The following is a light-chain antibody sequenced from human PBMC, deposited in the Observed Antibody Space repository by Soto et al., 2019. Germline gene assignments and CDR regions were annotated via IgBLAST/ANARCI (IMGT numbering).Light chain of an antibody. CDR1: QSISNL. J-gene: IGKJ1*01. CDR3: QQSYSSSWT. CDR2: GTS. V-gene: IGKV1-39*01. Sequence: DIQMTQSPSSLSASVGDRVTITCRASQSISNLLNWYLHKPGKAPKLLIYGTSTLQSGVPSRFSGSGSGTDFTLTISSLQREDFATYYCQQSYSSSWTFGQGTKVEIK.